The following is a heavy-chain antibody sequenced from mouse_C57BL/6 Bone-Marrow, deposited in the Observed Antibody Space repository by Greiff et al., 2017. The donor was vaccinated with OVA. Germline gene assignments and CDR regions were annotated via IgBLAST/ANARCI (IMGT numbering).Heavy chain of an antibody. CDR3: AREIYYGKAYSDV. Sequence: VQLQQPGAELVKPGASVKMSCTASGYPFTSYWFTWVKQRPGQGLEWIGDLYPGSGRTNYNQTFTSKATLNVDTSSSTACMQNSSLTSEDSAVYYCAREIYYGKAYSDVWGTGTTVTVSS. V-gene: IGHV1-55*01. J-gene: IGHJ1*03. CDR1: GYPFTSYW. D-gene: IGHD2-1*01. CDR2: LYPGSGRT.